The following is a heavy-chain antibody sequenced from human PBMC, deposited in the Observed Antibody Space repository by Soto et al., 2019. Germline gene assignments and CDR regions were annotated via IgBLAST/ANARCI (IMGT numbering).Heavy chain of an antibody. CDR3: ATATYDYGDYPIDY. D-gene: IGHD4-17*01. CDR2: ISGSGGST. V-gene: IGHV3-23*01. CDR1: GFTFSNYA. J-gene: IGHJ4*02. Sequence: SGFTFSNYAMNWVRQAPGKGLEWVSGISGSGGSTYYADSVKGRFTISSDNSKNTLFLQMNSLRADDTAVYYCATATYDYGDYPIDYWGQGTLVTVSS.